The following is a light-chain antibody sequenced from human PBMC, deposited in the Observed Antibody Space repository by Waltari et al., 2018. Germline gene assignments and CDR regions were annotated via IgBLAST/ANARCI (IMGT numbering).Light chain of an antibody. CDR2: QDT. J-gene: IGLJ2*01. V-gene: IGLV3-25*03. CDR3: QSADSTNTYVI. Sequence: SYELTQPPSVSVSPGQTAKITCSGDTLPKQYAFWYQQKPGRAPVVVMYQDTQRPSGIHERFSGSSSGTTVTLTISDVQAAGEAVDHCQSADSTNTYVIFGGGTQLTVL. CDR1: TLPKQY.